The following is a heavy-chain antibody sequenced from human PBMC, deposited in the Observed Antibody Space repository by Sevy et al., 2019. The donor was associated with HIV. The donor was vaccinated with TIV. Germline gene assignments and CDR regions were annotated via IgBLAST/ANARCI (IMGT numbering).Heavy chain of an antibody. CDR2: IKSKTDGGTT. CDR1: GFTFSNAW. Sequence: GGSLRLSCAASGFTFSNAWMSWVRQAPGKGPEWVGRIKSKTDGGTTDYAAPVKGRFTISRDDSKNTLYLQMNSLKTEDTAVYYCTTAVRGVDTVHDYWGQGTLVTVSS. V-gene: IGHV3-15*01. CDR3: TTAVRGVDTVHDY. J-gene: IGHJ4*02. D-gene: IGHD3-10*01.